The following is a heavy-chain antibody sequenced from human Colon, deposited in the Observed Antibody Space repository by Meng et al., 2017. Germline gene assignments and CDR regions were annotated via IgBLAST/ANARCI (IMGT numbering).Heavy chain of an antibody. CDR2: TSTDGNNK. Sequence: GGSLRLSCAASGFSFSDSVMHWVRQAPGKGLEWVTGTSTDGNNKHYADSVKGRFTISRDNSKNVLYVQMDSLTTEDPAVYYCARGYYSSGRCVVFDFWGQGTMVTVSS. D-gene: IGHD2-2*01. V-gene: IGHV3-30*19. J-gene: IGHJ3*01. CDR1: GFSFSDSV. CDR3: ARGYYSSGRCVVFDF.